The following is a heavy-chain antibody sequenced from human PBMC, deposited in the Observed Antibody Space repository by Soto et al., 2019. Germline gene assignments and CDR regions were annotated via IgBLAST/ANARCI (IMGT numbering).Heavy chain of an antibody. V-gene: IGHV1-18*01. CDR1: GYTFTTYG. D-gene: IGHD3-22*01. J-gene: IGHJ4*02. CDR2: SSAYRGNT. Sequence: QVQLVQSGAEVKKPGASVKVSCKASGYTFTTYGISWVRQAPGQGLEWMGWSSAYRGNTTYAQKLQGRVTMTTDTYXSXDYMELRSLRSADTAVYYCARDGPSFYYDSSGYCSDWGQGTLVTVSS. CDR3: ARDGPSFYYDSSGYCSD.